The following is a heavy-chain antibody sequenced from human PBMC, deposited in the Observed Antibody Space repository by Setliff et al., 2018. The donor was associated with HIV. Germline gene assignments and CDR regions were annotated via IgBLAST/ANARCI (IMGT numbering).Heavy chain of an antibody. D-gene: IGHD3-16*02. J-gene: IGHJ4*02. CDR2: ILPFFDTA. CDR3: ATDPGRRITFGGVIVNPDY. Sequence: VQVSCKVSGGTFTRNCISWVRQAPGQGLEWMGGILPFFDTANYAEKFQGRVTMTADTSTDTAYMALSSLTSEDTAVYYCATDPGRRITFGGVIVNPDYWGQGTLVTVSS. V-gene: IGHV1-69*06. CDR1: GGTFTRNC.